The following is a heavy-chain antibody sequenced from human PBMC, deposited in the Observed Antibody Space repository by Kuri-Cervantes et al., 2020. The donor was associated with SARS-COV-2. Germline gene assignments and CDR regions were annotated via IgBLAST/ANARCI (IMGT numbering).Heavy chain of an antibody. V-gene: IGHV3-74*01. J-gene: IGHJ4*02. CDR1: GFTFSSYW. D-gene: IGHD3-22*01. CDR2: TNSDGSST. Sequence: GESLKISCAASGFTFSSYWMHWVRQAPGKGLVWVSRTNSDGSSTSYADSVKGRFTISRDNAKNTLYLQMNSLRAEDTAVYYCAREGLYHDSSGYCSWEYWGQGTLVTVSS. CDR3: AREGLYHDSSGYCSWEY.